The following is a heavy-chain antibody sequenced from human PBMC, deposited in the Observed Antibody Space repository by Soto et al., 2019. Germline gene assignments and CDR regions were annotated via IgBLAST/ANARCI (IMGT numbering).Heavy chain of an antibody. V-gene: IGHV2-26*01. J-gene: IGHJ6*03. CDR3: ARILFGRSVAGGYFYMDV. CDR1: GFSLSNGKVG. D-gene: IGHD6-19*01. CDR2: IFSNDEK. Sequence: HVTLKESGPVLVKPTETLTLTCTVSGFSLSNGKVGVSWIRQPPGKALEWLAHIFSNDEKSYRTSLKSRLTISEDTSICQVVLTVTNVDPVDTATYYCARILFGRSVAGGYFYMDVWGKGTTVTVSS.